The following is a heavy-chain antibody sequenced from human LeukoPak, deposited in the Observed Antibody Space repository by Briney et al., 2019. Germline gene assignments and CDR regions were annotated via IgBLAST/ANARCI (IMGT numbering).Heavy chain of an antibody. D-gene: IGHD5-18*01. J-gene: IGHJ4*02. CDR2: IRPSGST. V-gene: IGHV1-46*01. CDR3: AREGPETYNFDF. CDR1: GYTFTIYY. Sequence: ASVKVSCTASGYTFTIYYIHWVRQAPGQGLEYMGIIRPSGSTAYAQKFQGRVTMTRDTSTSAVYMGLSSLRSEDTAVYYCAREGPETYNFDFWGQGTQVTVSS.